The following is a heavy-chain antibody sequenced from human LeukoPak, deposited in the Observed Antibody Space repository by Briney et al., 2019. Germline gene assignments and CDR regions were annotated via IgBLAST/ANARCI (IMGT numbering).Heavy chain of an antibody. Sequence: GGSLRLSCAASGFTFSSYAMSWVRQAPGKGLEWVSAIRGSGGSTYYADSVKGRFTISRDNSKNTLYLQMNSLRAEDTAVYYCAKYSYYDFWSGSRPTEYYFDYWGQGTLVTVSS. CDR3: AKYSYYDFWSGSRPTEYYFDY. D-gene: IGHD3-3*01. J-gene: IGHJ4*02. CDR2: IRGSGGST. V-gene: IGHV3-23*01. CDR1: GFTFSSYA.